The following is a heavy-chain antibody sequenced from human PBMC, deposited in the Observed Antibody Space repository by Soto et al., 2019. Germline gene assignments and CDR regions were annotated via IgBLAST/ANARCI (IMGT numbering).Heavy chain of an antibody. CDR3: ARDKFSGGYYYFDY. J-gene: IGHJ4*02. V-gene: IGHV3-30-3*01. D-gene: IGHD3-22*01. CDR1: GFTFSNYA. Sequence: QVQLVESGGGVVQPGRSLRLSCAASGFTFSNYAMHWVRQAPGKGLGWVAVISYDGNNKYYADSGKGRFTISRDNSRNTLYLQMNTLRAEDTAVYYCARDKFSGGYYYFDYWGQGTLVTVSS. CDR2: ISYDGNNK.